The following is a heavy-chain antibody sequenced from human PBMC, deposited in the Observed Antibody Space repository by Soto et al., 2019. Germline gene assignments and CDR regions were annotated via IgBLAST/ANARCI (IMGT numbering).Heavy chain of an antibody. J-gene: IGHJ6*02. CDR2: IIPIFGTA. Sequence: ASVKVSCKASGGTFSSYAISWVRQAPGQGLEWMGGIIPIFGTANYAQKFQGRVTITADESTSTAYMELSSLRSEDTAVYYCARGLWELQVSGMDVWGQGTTVTVSS. V-gene: IGHV1-69*13. CDR3: ARGLWELQVSGMDV. CDR1: GGTFSSYA. D-gene: IGHD1-26*01.